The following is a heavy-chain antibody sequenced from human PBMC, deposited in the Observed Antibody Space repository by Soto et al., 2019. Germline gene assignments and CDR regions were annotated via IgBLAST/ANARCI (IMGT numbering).Heavy chain of an antibody. CDR2: INHSGST. CDR3: ARARLRYCSGGSCYPMRGYFQH. J-gene: IGHJ1*01. Sequence: QVQLQQWGAGLLKPSETLSLTCAVYGGSFSGYYWSWIRQPPGKGLEWIGEINHSGSTNYNPSLKSRVSISVDTSKNQFSLKVSSVTAADTAVYYCARARLRYCSGGSCYPMRGYFQHWGQGTLVTVSS. D-gene: IGHD2-15*01. V-gene: IGHV4-34*01. CDR1: GGSFSGYY.